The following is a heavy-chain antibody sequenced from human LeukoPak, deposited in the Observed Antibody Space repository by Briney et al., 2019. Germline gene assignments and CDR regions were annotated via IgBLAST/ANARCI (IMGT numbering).Heavy chain of an antibody. CDR2: ISSSGNT. Sequence: PGGSLRLSCAASGFTFSRSAMTWVRQTPGKGLDWVSSISSSGNTYYADSVKGRFTISRDNSKNMLYLQMNRLRAEDTAVYYCVKGRISEDGLDFWGQGTLVTVSS. V-gene: IGHV3-23*01. J-gene: IGHJ4*02. CDR1: GFTFSRSA. CDR3: VKGRISEDGLDF. D-gene: IGHD6-13*01.